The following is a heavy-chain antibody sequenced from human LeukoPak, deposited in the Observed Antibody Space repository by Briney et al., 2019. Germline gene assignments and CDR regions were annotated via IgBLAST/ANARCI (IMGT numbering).Heavy chain of an antibody. CDR2: ISGSGGST. CDR1: GGSFSGYY. CDR3: TSCYATYYFDY. Sequence: ETLSLTCAVYGGSFSGYYWSWIRQPPGKGLEWVSAISGSGGSTYYADSVKGRFTISRDNSKNTLYLQMNSLRAEDTAVYYCTSCYATYYFDYWGQGTLVTVSS. D-gene: IGHD2-2*01. V-gene: IGHV3-23*01. J-gene: IGHJ4*02.